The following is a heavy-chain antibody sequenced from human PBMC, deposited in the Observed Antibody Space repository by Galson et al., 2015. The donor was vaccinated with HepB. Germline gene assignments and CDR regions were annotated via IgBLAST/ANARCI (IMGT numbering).Heavy chain of an antibody. CDR2: FDPEDGET. CDR1: GYTLTELS. V-gene: IGHV1-24*01. D-gene: IGHD6-13*01. J-gene: IGHJ4*02. Sequence: SVKVSCKVSGYTLTELSMHWVRQAPGKGLEWMGGFDPEDGETIYAQKFQGRVTMTEDTSTDTAYMELSSLRSEDTAVYYCATHIPNAGYSSSWYYFDYWGQGTLVTVSS. CDR3: ATHIPNAGYSSSWYYFDY.